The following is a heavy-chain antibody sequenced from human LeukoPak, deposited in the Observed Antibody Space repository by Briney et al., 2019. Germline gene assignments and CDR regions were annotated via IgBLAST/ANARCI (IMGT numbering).Heavy chain of an antibody. Sequence: SVKVSCKASGGSFSSYALSWVRQAPGQGLEWMGGIIPMFGTANYAQKFQGRLTMTADESTTTTYMELSVLRSEDTAVYYCARDIYCSGGSCYPGGYFDYWGQGTQVTVSS. CDR1: GGSFSSYA. CDR3: ARDIYCSGGSCYPGGYFDY. D-gene: IGHD2-15*01. V-gene: IGHV1-69*13. CDR2: IIPMFGTA. J-gene: IGHJ4*02.